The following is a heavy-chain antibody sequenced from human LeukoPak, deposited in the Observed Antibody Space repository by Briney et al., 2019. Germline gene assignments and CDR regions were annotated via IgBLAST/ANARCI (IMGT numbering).Heavy chain of an antibody. CDR3: AKDSHWILFDD. CDR2: ISGGVLST. CDR1: GFTFSTYA. D-gene: IGHD2-2*03. V-gene: IGHV3-23*01. Sequence: GGTLRLSCAASGFTFSTYAMSWVRQAPGKGLEWVSTISGGVLSTYYADSVKGRFTISRDNSKNTLYLQMNSLRDEDTAVYYCAKDSHWILFDDWGQGTLVTVSS. J-gene: IGHJ4*02.